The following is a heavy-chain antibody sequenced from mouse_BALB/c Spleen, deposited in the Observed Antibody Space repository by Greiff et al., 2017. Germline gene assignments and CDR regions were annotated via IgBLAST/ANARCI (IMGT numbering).Heavy chain of an antibody. D-gene: IGHD2-3*01. J-gene: IGHJ2*01. CDR2: INPNNGGT. V-gene: IGHV1-18*01. CDR1: GYAFTSYN. Sequence: EVQLQQSGPELVKPGASVKVSCTASGYAFTSYNMYWVKQSHGKSLEWIGDINPNNGGTIYNQKFKGKATLTVDKSSSTAYMELRSLTSEDTAVYYCARIDGYFPFDYWGQGTTLTVSS. CDR3: ARIDGYFPFDY.